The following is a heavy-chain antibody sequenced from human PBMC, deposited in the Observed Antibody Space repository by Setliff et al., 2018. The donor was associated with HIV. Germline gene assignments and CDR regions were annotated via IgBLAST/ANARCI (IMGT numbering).Heavy chain of an antibody. D-gene: IGHD2-15*01. CDR2: VSAHNGRI. V-gene: IGHV1-18*01. CDR1: GYTFSDYG. J-gene: IGHJ4*01. CDR3: ARVGSYWTQFDY. Sequence: GASVKVSCKASGYTFSDYGISWVRQAPGQGLEWMGWVSAHNGRINYAQKFQGRVSMTRNTSISTAYMELSSLRSEDTAVYYCARVGSYWTQFDYWGQGTLVTVSS.